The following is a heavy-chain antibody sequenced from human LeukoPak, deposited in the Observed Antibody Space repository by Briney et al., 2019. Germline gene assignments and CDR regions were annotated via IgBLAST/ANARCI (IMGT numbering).Heavy chain of an antibody. CDR3: ARAQSYSEEIVVVNPPFDY. Sequence: KPGGSLRLSCAASGFTFSSCGMNWVRQAPGKGLEWVSSISSSGTYIYFADSVKGRFTISRDNAKNSLYLQMNSLRAEDTALYYCARAQSYSEEIVVVNPPFDYWGQGTLVTVSS. CDR2: ISSSGTYI. CDR1: GFTFSSCG. J-gene: IGHJ4*02. V-gene: IGHV3-21*01. D-gene: IGHD2-21*01.